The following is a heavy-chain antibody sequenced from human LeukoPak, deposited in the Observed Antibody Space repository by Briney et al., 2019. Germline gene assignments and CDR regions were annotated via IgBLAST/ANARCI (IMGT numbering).Heavy chain of an antibody. Sequence: GGSLRLSCAASGFTFSSYSMNWVRQAPGKGLEWVSYISSSSSTIYCADSVKGRFTISRDNAKNSLYLQMNSLRAEDTAVYYCAREGSTSMDAWGKGTTVTVSS. V-gene: IGHV3-48*01. J-gene: IGHJ6*04. D-gene: IGHD2-2*01. CDR3: AREGSTSMDA. CDR2: ISSSSSTI. CDR1: GFTFSSYS.